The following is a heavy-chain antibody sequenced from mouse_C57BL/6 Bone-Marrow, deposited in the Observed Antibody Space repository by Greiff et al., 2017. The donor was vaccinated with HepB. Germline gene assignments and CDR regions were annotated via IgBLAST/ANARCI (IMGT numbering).Heavy chain of an antibody. Sequence: QVQLQQSGAELVKPGASVKISCKASGYAFSSYWMNWVKQRPGKGLEWIGQIYPGDGDTNYNGKFKGKATLTADKSSSTAYMQLSSLTSEDSAVYFCARFTVCYAMDYWGQGTSVTVSS. D-gene: IGHD1-1*01. J-gene: IGHJ4*01. V-gene: IGHV1-80*01. CDR3: ARFTVCYAMDY. CDR1: GYAFSSYW. CDR2: IYPGDGDT.